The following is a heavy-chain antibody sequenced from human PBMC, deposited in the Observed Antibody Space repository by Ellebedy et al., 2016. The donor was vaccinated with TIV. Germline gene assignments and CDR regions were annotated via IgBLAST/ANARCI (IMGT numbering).Heavy chain of an antibody. Sequence: GSLRLXXTVSGASISSSSYYWGWIRQPLGKGLEWIGSIYYSGSTYYNPSLKSRVTISVDTSKNQFSLKLSSVTAADTAVYYCARHYDILTGEFDYWGQGTLVTVSS. CDR1: GASISSSSYY. CDR3: ARHYDILTGEFDY. D-gene: IGHD3-9*01. CDR2: IYYSGST. J-gene: IGHJ4*02. V-gene: IGHV4-39*01.